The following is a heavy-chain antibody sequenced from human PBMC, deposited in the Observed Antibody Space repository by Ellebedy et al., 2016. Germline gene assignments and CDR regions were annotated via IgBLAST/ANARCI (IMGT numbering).Heavy chain of an antibody. D-gene: IGHD4-17*01. CDR2: ISAGSDTT. CDR3: RQGHYADL. Sequence: GESLKISXATSGFSFSNYFMTWIRRAPGKGLEWVSTISAGSDTTRLADSVKGRFTISRDNFKNSVYLRMNSLRVEDTAVYYCRQGHYADLWGQGTLVTVSS. V-gene: IGHV3-23*01. CDR1: GFSFSNYF. J-gene: IGHJ4*02.